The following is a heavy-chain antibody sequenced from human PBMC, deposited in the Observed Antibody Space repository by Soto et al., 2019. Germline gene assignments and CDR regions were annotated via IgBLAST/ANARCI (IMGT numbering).Heavy chain of an antibody. Sequence: QVQLVQSGAEVKKPGASVKVSCKASGYTFTSYAMHWVRQAPGQRLEWMGWINAGNGNTKYSQKLQGRVTITRDTSASTAYMELSSLRSEDTAVYYCARGMVRGVTILYYFDYWGQGTLVTVSS. CDR3: ARGMVRGVTILYYFDY. V-gene: IGHV1-3*01. CDR2: INAGNGNT. CDR1: GYTFTSYA. D-gene: IGHD3-10*01. J-gene: IGHJ4*02.